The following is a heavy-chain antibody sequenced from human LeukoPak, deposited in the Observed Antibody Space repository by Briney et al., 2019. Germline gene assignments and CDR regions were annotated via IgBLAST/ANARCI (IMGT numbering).Heavy chain of an antibody. V-gene: IGHV4-34*01. D-gene: IGHD6-13*01. J-gene: IGHJ4*02. Sequence: SETLSLTCAVYGGSFSGYYWSWIRQPLGKGLEWIGEINHSGSTNYNPSLKSRVTISVDTSKNQFSLKLSSVTAADTAVYYCARVTNSSSWYGGAFFDYWGQGTLVTVSS. CDR3: ARVTNSSSWYGGAFFDY. CDR1: GGSFSGYY. CDR2: INHSGST.